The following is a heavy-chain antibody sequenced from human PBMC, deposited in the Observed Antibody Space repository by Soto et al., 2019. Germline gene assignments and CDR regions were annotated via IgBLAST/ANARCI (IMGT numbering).Heavy chain of an antibody. J-gene: IGHJ4*02. D-gene: IGHD4-17*01. CDR3: AVYPTRLAVPAYCDY. Sequence: QVQLVQSGAEVKKPGASVKVSCKASGYTFTSYGISWVRQAPGQGLEWMGWISAYNGNTNYAQELQGRDTMTPDTSTSTAYMELRSLRSDDTAVYYCAVYPTRLAVPAYCDYWGQGTLITVSS. CDR1: GYTFTSYG. V-gene: IGHV1-18*01. CDR2: ISAYNGNT.